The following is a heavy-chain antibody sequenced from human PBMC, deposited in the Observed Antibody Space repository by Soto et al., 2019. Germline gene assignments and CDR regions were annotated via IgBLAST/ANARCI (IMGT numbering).Heavy chain of an antibody. CDR2: IIPIFGTA. J-gene: IGHJ2*01. D-gene: IGHD2-15*01. Sequence: SVKVSCKASGGTFSSYAISWVRQAPGQGLEWTGGIIPIFGTANYAQKFQGRVTITADESTSTAYMELSSLRSEDTAVYYCARDEVHCSGGSCSPYWYFDLWGRGTLVTVSS. V-gene: IGHV1-69*13. CDR3: ARDEVHCSGGSCSPYWYFDL. CDR1: GGTFSSYA.